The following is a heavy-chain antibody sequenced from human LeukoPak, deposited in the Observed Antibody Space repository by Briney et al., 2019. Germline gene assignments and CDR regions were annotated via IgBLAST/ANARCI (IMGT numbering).Heavy chain of an antibody. V-gene: IGHV3-30*18. Sequence: GRSLRLSCAVSGFTFSSYGMHWVRQAPGKGLEWMAVISYDGTNKYYADSVKGRFTISRDNSRNTLYLQMNSLRAEDTAVYYCAKDLNYDFWSGLGNWGQGTLVTVSS. CDR2: ISYDGTNK. CDR3: AKDLNYDFWSGLGN. D-gene: IGHD3-3*01. J-gene: IGHJ4*02. CDR1: GFTFSSYG.